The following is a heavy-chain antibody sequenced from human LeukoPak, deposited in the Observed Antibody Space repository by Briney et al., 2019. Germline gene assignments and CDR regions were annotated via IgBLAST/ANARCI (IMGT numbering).Heavy chain of an antibody. CDR1: GFTFSSHV. CDR2: IYSGGSA. J-gene: IGHJ4*02. V-gene: IGHV3-66*01. D-gene: IGHD3-22*01. CDR3: ARGVSSYYEREGIDY. Sequence: GGSLRLSCAASGFTFSSHVMSWVRQAPGKGLEWVSVIYSGGSAYYADSVKGRFTISRDNSKNTLYLQMNSLRAEDTAVYYCARGVSSYYEREGIDYWGQGTLVTVSS.